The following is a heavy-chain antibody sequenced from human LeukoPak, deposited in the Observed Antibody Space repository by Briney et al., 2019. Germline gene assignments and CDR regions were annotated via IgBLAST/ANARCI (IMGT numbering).Heavy chain of an antibody. CDR2: IKEDGSEK. Sequence: GGSLRLSCAASGFTFSRHWMSWVRQAPGKGLEWVGKIKEDGSEKYYVDSVKGRFTISRDNAKNSLYLQMNGLRAEDTPVYYCARGSGAVLGEGTTVTVSS. J-gene: IGHJ6*01. CDR1: GFTFSRHW. V-gene: IGHV3-7*01. D-gene: IGHD3-10*01. CDR3: ARGSGAV.